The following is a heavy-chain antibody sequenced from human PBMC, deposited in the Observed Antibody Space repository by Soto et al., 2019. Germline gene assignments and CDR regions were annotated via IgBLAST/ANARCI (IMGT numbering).Heavy chain of an antibody. Sequence: GGSLSLSCAASGFTFSSYSMNWVRKAPGKGLEWVSYISSSSSTIYYADSVKGRFTISRDNAKNSLYLQMNSLRDEDTAVYYCASPCIGYSSGCFNYWGQGTLVTVSS. CDR1: GFTFSSYS. D-gene: IGHD6-19*01. J-gene: IGHJ4*02. V-gene: IGHV3-48*02. CDR3: ASPCIGYSSGCFNY. CDR2: ISSSSSTI.